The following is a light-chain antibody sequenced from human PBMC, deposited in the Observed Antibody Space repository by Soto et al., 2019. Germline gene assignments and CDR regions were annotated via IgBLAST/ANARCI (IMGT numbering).Light chain of an antibody. CDR3: HQRQSWPRT. V-gene: IGKV3-11*01. J-gene: IGKJ1*01. CDR2: YTS. CDR1: QSVSSY. Sequence: EIVLTQSPATLSSFAGERAPLSCRASQSVSSYLAWYQHKPGQAPRLLIYYTSNRATGIPARFSGSGSGTDFTLTINSLAPEDFAIYYCHQRQSWPRTFGQGTKVDIK.